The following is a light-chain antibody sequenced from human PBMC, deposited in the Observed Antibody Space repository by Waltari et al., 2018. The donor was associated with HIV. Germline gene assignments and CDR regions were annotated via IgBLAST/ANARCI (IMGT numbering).Light chain of an antibody. V-gene: IGLV1-47*01. J-gene: IGLJ3*02. CDR2: RNN. Sequence: QSLLTQPPSASGTPGQRVTISCSGSTSNIGTNYVYWYQQLPGTAPKLLIDRNNQRPSGGPGRFSGSKSGTSASLAISGLRSEDEADYYCAAWDDRVSGWLFGGGTKLTVL. CDR3: AAWDDRVSGWL. CDR1: TSNIGTNY.